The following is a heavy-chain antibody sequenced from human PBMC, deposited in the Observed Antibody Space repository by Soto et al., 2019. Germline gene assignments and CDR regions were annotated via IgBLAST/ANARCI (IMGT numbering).Heavy chain of an antibody. D-gene: IGHD3-22*01. Sequence: GASVKVSCKASGYTFTRYHVHWVRQAPGQGLEWMGVINPSGGRTTYAQKFQGRVTATRDTSTSTVFLKLNSLRSEDAAVYYCARDRYFDSSGYYYYYYYGMDVWGQGTTVTVSS. V-gene: IGHV1-46*01. CDR2: INPSGGRT. J-gene: IGHJ6*02. CDR1: GYTFTRYH. CDR3: ARDRYFDSSGYYYYYYYGMDV.